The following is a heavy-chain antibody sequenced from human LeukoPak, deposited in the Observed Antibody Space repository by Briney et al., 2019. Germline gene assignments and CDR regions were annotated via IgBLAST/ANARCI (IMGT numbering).Heavy chain of an antibody. CDR2: IYYSGST. V-gene: IGHV4-59*01. J-gene: IGHJ4*02. CDR1: GGSINSYY. Sequence: SETLSLTCSVSGGSINSYYWSWIRQPPGKGLEWIGYIYYSGSTNYNPSLQSRVTISVDMSKNQFSLNLSSVTAADTAVYFCASQDFRYRGFDYWGQGTLVTVSS. CDR3: ASQDFRYRGFDY. D-gene: IGHD1-1*01.